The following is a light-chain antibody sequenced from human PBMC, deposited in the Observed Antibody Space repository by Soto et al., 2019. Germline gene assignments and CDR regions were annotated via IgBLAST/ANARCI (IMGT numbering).Light chain of an antibody. Sequence: YELTQPSSVSVSPGQTARITCSGDVLAKKYARWFQQKPGQAPILVIYKDNERPSGIPERFSGSSSGTTVTLTISGAQVEDEADYYCYSAADNNLGVFGTGTKLTVL. CDR1: VLAKKY. CDR3: YSAADNNLGV. V-gene: IGLV3-27*01. J-gene: IGLJ1*01. CDR2: KDN.